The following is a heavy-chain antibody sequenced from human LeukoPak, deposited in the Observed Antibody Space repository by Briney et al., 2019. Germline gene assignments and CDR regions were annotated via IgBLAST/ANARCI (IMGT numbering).Heavy chain of an antibody. J-gene: IGHJ4*02. CDR1: GYSISSGYY. Sequence: SETLSLTCTVSGYSISSGYYWGWIRQPPGKGLEWIGGIYHSGSTYYNPSLKSRVTISVDMSKNQFSLKLSSVTAADTAVYYCARGVVPAATPSRYSYFDYWGQGTLVTVSS. D-gene: IGHD2-2*01. CDR2: IYHSGST. V-gene: IGHV4-38-2*02. CDR3: ARGVVPAATPSRYSYFDY.